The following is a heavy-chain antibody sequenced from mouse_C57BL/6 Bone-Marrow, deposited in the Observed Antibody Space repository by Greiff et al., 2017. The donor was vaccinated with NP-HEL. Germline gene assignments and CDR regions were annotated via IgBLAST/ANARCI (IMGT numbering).Heavy chain of an antibody. V-gene: IGHV7-3*01. CDR3: ARSWFAY. J-gene: IGHJ3*01. CDR2: IRNKANGYTT. CDR1: GFTFTDYY. Sequence: EVKVVESGGGLVQPGGSLSLSCAASGFTFTDYYMSWVRQPPGKALEWLGFIRNKANGYTTEYSASVKGRFTISRDNSQSILYLQMNALRADDSATYYCARSWFAYWGQGTLVTVSA.